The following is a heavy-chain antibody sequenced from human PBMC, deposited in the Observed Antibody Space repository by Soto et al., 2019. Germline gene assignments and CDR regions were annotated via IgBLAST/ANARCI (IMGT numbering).Heavy chain of an antibody. CDR2: LPEIGTNT. CDR1: GFTFSNYG. Sequence: EVQLLESGGGLVQPGGSLRLSCAASGFTFSNYGMSWVRQAPGKGLEWVSALPEIGTNTYNADSVKGRFTISRDNSKNTLFLQINNLRAGDTAVYYCAKKSGVGATWYFDYWGQGTLVTVSS. V-gene: IGHV3-23*01. J-gene: IGHJ4*02. D-gene: IGHD1-26*01. CDR3: AKKSGVGATWYFDY.